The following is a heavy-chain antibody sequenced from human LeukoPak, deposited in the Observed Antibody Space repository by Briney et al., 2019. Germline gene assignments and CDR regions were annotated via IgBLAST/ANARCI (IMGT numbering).Heavy chain of an antibody. CDR1: GFTFSSYA. D-gene: IGHD3-3*01. Sequence: GGSLRLSCAASGFTFSSYAMHWVRQAPGKGLEWVAVISYDGSNKYYADSVKGRFTISRDNSKNTLYLQMNSLRAEDTAVYYCAREGGEQWDRFWSGYYTGYYYYYMDVWGKGTTVTVSS. J-gene: IGHJ6*03. CDR3: AREGGEQWDRFWSGYYTGYYYYYMDV. V-gene: IGHV3-30*04. CDR2: ISYDGSNK.